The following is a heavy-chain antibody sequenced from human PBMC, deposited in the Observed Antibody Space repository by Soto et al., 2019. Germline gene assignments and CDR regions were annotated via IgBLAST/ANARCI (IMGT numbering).Heavy chain of an antibody. Sequence: QVQLVESGGGLVKPGGSLRLSCAASGFTFSDYYMSWIRQAPGKGLEWVSYISSSGSTIYYADSVKRRFTISRDNAKNSLYPQMNSVRARLTAVYYCAGARYVDDFDLWGQGTLVTVSS. D-gene: IGHD3-9*01. J-gene: IGHJ4*02. CDR1: GFTFSDYY. CDR2: ISSSGSTI. V-gene: IGHV3-11*01. CDR3: AGARYVDDFDL.